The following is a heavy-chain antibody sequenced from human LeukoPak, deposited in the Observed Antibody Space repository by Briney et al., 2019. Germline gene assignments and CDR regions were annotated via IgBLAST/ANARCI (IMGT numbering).Heavy chain of an antibody. CDR1: GGTFSSYA. CDR2: IIPIFGTA. V-gene: IGHV1-69*05. D-gene: IGHD1-26*01. Sequence: GASVKVSCKTSGGTFSSYAISWVRQAPGQGLEWMGGIIPIFGTANYAQKFQGRVTITTDESTSTAYMELSSLRSEDTAVYHCARGATDYYYYMDVWGKGTTVTVSS. CDR3: ARGATDYYYYMDV. J-gene: IGHJ6*03.